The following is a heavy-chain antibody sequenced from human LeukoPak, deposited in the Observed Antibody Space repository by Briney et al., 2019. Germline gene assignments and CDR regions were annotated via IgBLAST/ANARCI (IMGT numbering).Heavy chain of an antibody. CDR2: VRTTAEGETT. D-gene: IGHD4-11*01. J-gene: IGHJ4*02. CDR1: GFIFNNAW. V-gene: IGHV3-15*01. Sequence: GGSLRLSCEGSGFIFNNAWMSWIRQAPGKGLEWVGRVRTTAEGETTDYAAPVRGSFTISRDDSKSTVYLQMNSLETEDTAIYYCTAGLGKTDDDSWGQGTLVTVSS. CDR3: TAGLGKTDDDS.